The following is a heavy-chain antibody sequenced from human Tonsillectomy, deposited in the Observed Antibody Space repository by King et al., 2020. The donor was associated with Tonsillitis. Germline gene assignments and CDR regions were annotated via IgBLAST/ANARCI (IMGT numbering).Heavy chain of an antibody. CDR1: GFTFSSYE. V-gene: IGHV3-48*03. Sequence: VQLVESGGGLVQPGGSLRLSCAASGFTFSSYEMNWVRQAPGKGLEWVSSIGSGGTTIYYADSLKGRFTISRDNAKNSLYLQMNSRRAEDTAVYYCARVNYYSSSLIGMDVWVNGTTVTVSS. CDR3: ARVNYYSSSLIGMDV. D-gene: IGHD6-13*01. CDR2: IGSGGTTI. J-gene: IGHJ6*04.